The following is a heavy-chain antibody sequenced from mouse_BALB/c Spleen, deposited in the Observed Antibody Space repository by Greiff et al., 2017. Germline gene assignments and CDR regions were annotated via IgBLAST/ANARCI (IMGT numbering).Heavy chain of an antibody. D-gene: IGHD1-2*01. J-gene: IGHJ4*01. CDR2: ISDGGSYT. Sequence: EVKVEESGGGLVKPGGSLKLSCAASGFTFSDYYMYWVRQTPERRLEWVATISDGGSYTYYPDSVKGRFTISRDNAKNNLYLQMSSLKSEDTAMYYCARGPSFLRDAMDYWGQGTSVTVSS. CDR1: GFTFSDYY. CDR3: ARGPSFLRDAMDY. V-gene: IGHV5-4*02.